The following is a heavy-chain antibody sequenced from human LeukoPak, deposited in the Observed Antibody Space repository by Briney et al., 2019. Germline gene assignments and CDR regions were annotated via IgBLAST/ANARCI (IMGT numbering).Heavy chain of an antibody. V-gene: IGHV4-61*02. J-gene: IGHJ4*02. D-gene: IGHD3-3*01. Sequence: SETLSLTCTVSGGSISSGSYYWSWIRQPAGKGLEWIGRIYTSGSTYYNPSLKSRVTVSVDTSKNQFSLKLSSVTAADTAVYYCALSSRDFWSGYSDYWGQGTLVTVSS. CDR2: IYTSGST. CDR3: ALSSRDFWSGYSDY. CDR1: GGSISSGSYY.